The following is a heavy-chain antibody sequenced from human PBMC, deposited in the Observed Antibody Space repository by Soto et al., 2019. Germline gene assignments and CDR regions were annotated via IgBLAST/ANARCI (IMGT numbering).Heavy chain of an antibody. D-gene: IGHD3-22*01. CDR1: GYTFSDYY. CDR2: INPKSGAT. V-gene: IGHV1-2*04. J-gene: IGHJ6*02. Sequence: GASVKVSCKASGYTFSDYYLHWVRQAPGQGLEWMGWINPKSGATHYSQKFQGWVTMTRDTSISTANMEVSRLTSDDTAVYYCVRESSGYGGHNYYGLDVWGQGTTVTV. CDR3: VRESSGYGGHNYYGLDV.